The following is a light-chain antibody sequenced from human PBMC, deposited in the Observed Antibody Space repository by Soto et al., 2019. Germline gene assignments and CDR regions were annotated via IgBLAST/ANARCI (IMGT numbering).Light chain of an antibody. J-gene: IGKJ2*01. CDR3: QQYNNWPPL. CDR2: GAF. Sequence: EIVMTQSPATLSVSPGERATLSCSASQSLSTDLAWYQQKPGQSPRLLIYGAFTRATGIPARFSGSGSGTEFTLTISSLQSEDFAVYYCQQYNNWPPLFGQGTKLEIK. CDR1: QSLSTD. V-gene: IGKV3-15*01.